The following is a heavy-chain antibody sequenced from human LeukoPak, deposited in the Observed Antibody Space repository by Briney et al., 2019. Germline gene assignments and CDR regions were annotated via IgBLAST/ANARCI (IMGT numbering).Heavy chain of an antibody. J-gene: IGHJ3*02. CDR2: IYHSGST. CDR3: ARAPIVVELNAFDI. D-gene: IGHD2-21*01. CDR1: GGSFSSSNW. V-gene: IGHV4-4*02. Sequence: SETLSLTCAVSGGSFSSSNWWSWVRQPPGKGLEWIGEIYHSGSTNYNPSLKSRVTISVDKSKNQFSLKLSSVTAADTAVYYCARAPIVVELNAFDIWGQGTMVTVPS.